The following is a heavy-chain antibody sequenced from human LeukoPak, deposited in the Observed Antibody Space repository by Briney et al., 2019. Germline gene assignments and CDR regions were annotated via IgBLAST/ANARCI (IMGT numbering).Heavy chain of an antibody. CDR1: GGPISSYY. Sequence: SETLSLTCTVSGGPISSYYWSWIRQPPGKGLEWIGYIYYSGSTYYNPSLKSRVTISVDTSKNQFSLKLSSVTAADTAVYYCARDLSTYDILTGYSAATIFDYWGQGTLVTVSS. J-gene: IGHJ4*02. D-gene: IGHD3-9*01. CDR3: ARDLSTYDILTGYSAATIFDY. CDR2: IYYSGST. V-gene: IGHV4-59*12.